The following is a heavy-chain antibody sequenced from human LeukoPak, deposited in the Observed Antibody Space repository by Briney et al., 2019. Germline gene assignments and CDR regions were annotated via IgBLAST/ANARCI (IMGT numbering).Heavy chain of an antibody. CDR1: GFTVSSSY. J-gene: IGHJ4*02. CDR2: IYSGGST. D-gene: IGHD3-10*01. V-gene: IGHV3-53*01. CDR3: ARILGGIDY. Sequence: GGSLRLSCAASGFTVSSSYMTWVRQALGKGLEWVSVIYSGGSTYYADSVKGRFTISRDNSKNTLYLQMNSLRADDTAVYYCARILGGIDYWGQGTLVTVSS.